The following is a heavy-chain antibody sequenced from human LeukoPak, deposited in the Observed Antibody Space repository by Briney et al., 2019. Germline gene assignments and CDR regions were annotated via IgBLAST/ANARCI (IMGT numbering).Heavy chain of an antibody. Sequence: SGGSLRLSCAASGFTFSSYGMHWVRQAPGKGLEWVAFIRYDGSNKHCADSVKGRFTISRDNSKNTLYLQMNSLRAEDTAVYYCAKDPIAAANDAFDIWGQGTMVTVSS. J-gene: IGHJ3*02. D-gene: IGHD6-25*01. V-gene: IGHV3-30*02. CDR2: IRYDGSNK. CDR1: GFTFSSYG. CDR3: AKDPIAAANDAFDI.